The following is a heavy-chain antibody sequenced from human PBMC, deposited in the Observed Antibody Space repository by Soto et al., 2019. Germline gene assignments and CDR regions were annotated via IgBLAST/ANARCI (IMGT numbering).Heavy chain of an antibody. D-gene: IGHD5-12*01. V-gene: IGHV3-23*01. CDR1: GFTFSSYG. Sequence: EVQLLESGGGLVQPGGSLRLSCAASGFTFSSYGMSWVRQAPGKGLEWVSSITGSAGSTYYADSVKGRCTISRDNSKNTLYLQMNSLRAEDTAVYYCAKDRNRWLRFDLGYWGQGTLVTVSS. CDR3: AKDRNRWLRFDLGY. J-gene: IGHJ4*02. CDR2: ITGSAGST.